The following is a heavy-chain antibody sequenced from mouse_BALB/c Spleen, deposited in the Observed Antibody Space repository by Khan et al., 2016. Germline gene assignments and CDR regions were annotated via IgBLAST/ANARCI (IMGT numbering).Heavy chain of an antibody. D-gene: IGHD1-1*01. V-gene: IGHV1-42*01. CDR2: FVPSMGGI. CDR3: ARSGYGSSYAMDY. CDR1: GYSFTGYN. Sequence: LQGSGPELEKPAPSVTISCKVSGYSFTGYNRNGGNQGIERSLEWLVNFVPSMGGITYNQNFKGKATLTVDNSPSTAYMQLKSLTSEDSAVYYCARSGYGSSYAMDYWGQGTSVTVAS. J-gene: IGHJ4*01.